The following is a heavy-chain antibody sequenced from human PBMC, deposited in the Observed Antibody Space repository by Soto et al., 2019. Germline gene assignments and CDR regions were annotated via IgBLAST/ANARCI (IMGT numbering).Heavy chain of an antibody. V-gene: IGHV3-48*03. J-gene: IGHJ4*02. CDR2: ISSSGSTI. D-gene: IGHD6-19*01. Sequence: EVQLVESGGGLVQPGGSLRLSCAASGFTFSSYEMNWVRQAPGKGLEWVSYISSSGSTIYYADSVKGRFTISRDNAKNYVYLQLNSLRAAEMAVYYWARGQYSSGGGYFDYWGQETLVTVSS. CDR1: GFTFSSYE. CDR3: ARGQYSSGGGYFDY.